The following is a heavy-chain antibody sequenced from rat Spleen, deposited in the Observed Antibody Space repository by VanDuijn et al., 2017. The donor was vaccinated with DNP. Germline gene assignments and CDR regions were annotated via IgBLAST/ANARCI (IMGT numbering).Heavy chain of an antibody. V-gene: IGHV2S8*01. CDR1: GFSLTSNG. Sequence: QVQLKESGPGLVQPSQTLSLTCTVSGFSLTSNGVGWVRQSPGKGLEWIAAISSGGSTYYNSALKSRLSISRDTSKSQVFLKMNSLQTEDTAIYFCTTNSNWFAYWGQGTLVTVSS. CDR3: TTNSNWFAY. J-gene: IGHJ3*01. CDR2: ISSGGST.